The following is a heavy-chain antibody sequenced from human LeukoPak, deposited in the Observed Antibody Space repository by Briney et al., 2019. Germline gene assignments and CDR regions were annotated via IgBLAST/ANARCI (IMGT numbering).Heavy chain of an antibody. V-gene: IGHV1-69*05. CDR2: IIPIFGTA. CDR3: ARHYPMGEFYFDY. D-gene: IGHD3-16*01. Sequence: SVKVSCKASGGTFSSYAISWVRQAPGQGLEWMGGIIPIFGTANYAQKFQGRVTITTDESTSTAYMELSSLRSEDTAVYYCARHYPMGEFYFDYWGQGTLVTVSS. J-gene: IGHJ4*02. CDR1: GGTFSSYA.